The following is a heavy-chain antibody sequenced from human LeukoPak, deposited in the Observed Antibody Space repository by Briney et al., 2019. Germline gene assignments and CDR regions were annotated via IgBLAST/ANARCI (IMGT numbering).Heavy chain of an antibody. CDR2: INHSGTT. CDR1: GGSFSGYY. V-gene: IGHV4-34*01. J-gene: IGHJ6*04. D-gene: IGHD4-17*01. Sequence: SETLSLTCAVYGGSFSGYYWSWVRQPPGQGLEWIGEINHSGTTNYNPSLKSRVIISVDTSKNQFSLKLSSVTAADTAVYYCARVDGDYHYYYYGMDVWGKGTTVTVSS. CDR3: ARVDGDYHYYYYGMDV.